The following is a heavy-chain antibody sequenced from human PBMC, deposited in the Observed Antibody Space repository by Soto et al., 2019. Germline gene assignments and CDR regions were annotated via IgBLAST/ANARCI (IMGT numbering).Heavy chain of an antibody. CDR2: IDTDGGGT. J-gene: IGHJ5*02. CDR3: ATVFDL. V-gene: IGHV3-74*01. Sequence: EVQLVESGGGLVQPGGSLRVSCAASGFTLRSHRIHWVRQAPGKGLEWVSRIDTDGGGTSYADSVKGRFTLSTDNAKNTVYRQMNGRGAEDTAVYYCATVFDLWGQGTLVTVSS. CDR1: GFTLRSHR.